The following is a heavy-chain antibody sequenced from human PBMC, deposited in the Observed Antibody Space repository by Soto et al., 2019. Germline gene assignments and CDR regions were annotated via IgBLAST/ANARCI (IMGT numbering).Heavy chain of an antibody. V-gene: IGHV1-46*03. CDR1: GYTFTSYY. CDR3: ARDLDILTGYYQYYFDY. J-gene: IGHJ4*02. Sequence: GASVKVSCKASGYTFTSYYMHWVRQAPGQGLEWMGIINPSGGSTSYAQKFQGRVTMTRDTSTSTVYMELSSLRSEDTAVYYCARDLDILTGYYQYYFDYWGQGTLVTVSS. D-gene: IGHD3-9*01. CDR2: INPSGGST.